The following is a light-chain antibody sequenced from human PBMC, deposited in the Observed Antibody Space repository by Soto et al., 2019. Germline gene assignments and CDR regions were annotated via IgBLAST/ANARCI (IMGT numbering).Light chain of an antibody. CDR3: AAWDDSLSGNV. J-gene: IGLJ1*01. Sequence: QSALTQPASVSGSPGQSITISCTGTTSDIGAYNYVSWYQQHAGNAPKLIIYEVSHRPSGVSPRFSGSKSGTSASLAISGLRSEDEADYYCAAWDDSLSGNVFGTGTKVTVL. CDR1: TSDIGAYNY. V-gene: IGLV2-14*01. CDR2: EVS.